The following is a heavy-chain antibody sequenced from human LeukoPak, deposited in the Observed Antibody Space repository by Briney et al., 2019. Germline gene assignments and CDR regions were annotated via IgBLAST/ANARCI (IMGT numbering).Heavy chain of an antibody. D-gene: IGHD4-23*01. J-gene: IGHJ4*02. Sequence: QTGGSLRLSCAASGFTFSNYAMSWVRQAPGKGLEWVSTISGSGGSTYYADSVKGQFTISRDNSKNTLYLQMNSLRLEDTAFYFCVKDISFGGNPTFESWGQGTLVTVSS. CDR3: VKDISFGGNPTFES. V-gene: IGHV3-23*01. CDR2: ISGSGGST. CDR1: GFTFSNYA.